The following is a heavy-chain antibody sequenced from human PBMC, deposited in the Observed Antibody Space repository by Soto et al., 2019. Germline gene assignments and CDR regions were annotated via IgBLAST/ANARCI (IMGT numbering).Heavy chain of an antibody. J-gene: IGHJ6*02. Sequence: EVQLVESGGGLVQPGGSLRLSCAASGFTFSSYWMSWVRQAPGKGLEWVANIKQDGSEKYYVDSVKGRFTISRDNAKNSLYLQMNSLRAEDTAVYYCARRTYYGFWSGYFYYGMDVWGQGTTVTVSS. V-gene: IGHV3-7*01. CDR2: IKQDGSEK. D-gene: IGHD3-3*01. CDR1: GFTFSSYW. CDR3: ARRTYYGFWSGYFYYGMDV.